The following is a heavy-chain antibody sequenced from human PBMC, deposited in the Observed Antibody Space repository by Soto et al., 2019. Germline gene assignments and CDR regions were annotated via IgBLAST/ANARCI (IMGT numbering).Heavy chain of an antibody. J-gene: IGHJ6*02. CDR1: GFTFSSYS. CDR2: ISITSNYI. Sequence: PGGSLRLSCAASGFTFSSYSMNWVRQAPGTGLEWVSPISITSNYIYHVESVKGRFTVSRDNAKSSLYLQMNSLRAEDTAVYYCARDRTANSYYYHGMDVWGQGTTVTVSS. V-gene: IGHV3-21*01. CDR3: ARDRTANSYYYHGMDV. D-gene: IGHD2-21*02.